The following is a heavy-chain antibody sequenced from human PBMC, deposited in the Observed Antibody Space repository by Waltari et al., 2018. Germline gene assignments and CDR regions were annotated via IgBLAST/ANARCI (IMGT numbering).Heavy chain of an antibody. Sequence: QVQLQQWGAGLLKPSETLSLTCAVYGGSFSGYYWSWIRQPPGKGLEWDGEINHRGSTYSKPRLKSRVTISVATSKHHVSLMLRSVTAAYTAVYDCAFEPLLAGDTSWGQGTLVTVSS. CDR2: INHRGST. CDR1: GGSFSGYY. V-gene: IGHV4-34*01. J-gene: IGHJ5*02. CDR3: AFEPLLAGDTS. D-gene: IGHD3-9*01.